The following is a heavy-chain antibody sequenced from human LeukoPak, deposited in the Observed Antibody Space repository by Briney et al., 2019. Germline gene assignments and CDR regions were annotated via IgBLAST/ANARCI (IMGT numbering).Heavy chain of an antibody. D-gene: IGHD6-19*01. CDR1: GYTFTSYG. J-gene: IGHJ5*02. CDR2: IIPIFGTA. Sequence: ASVKVSCKASGYTFTSYGISWVPQAPGQGLEWMGGIIPIFGTANYAQKFQGRVTITTDESTSTAYMELSSLRSEDTAVYYCASEVAGTLLGFDPWGQGTLVTVSS. CDR3: ASEVAGTLLGFDP. V-gene: IGHV1-69*05.